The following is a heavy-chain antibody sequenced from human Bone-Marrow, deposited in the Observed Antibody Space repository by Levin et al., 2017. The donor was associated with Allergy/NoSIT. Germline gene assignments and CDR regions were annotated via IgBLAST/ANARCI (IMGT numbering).Heavy chain of an antibody. CDR3: ARGLDYAKTGY. CDR2: IHPSGST. D-gene: IGHD3/OR15-3a*01. J-gene: IGHJ4*02. V-gene: IGHV4-34*01. CDR1: GGSFSGYY. Sequence: SCAVYGGSFSGYYWNWIRQPPGKGLEWIGEIHPSGSTNYNPSLTSRVTMSLDTSRNHFSLNLNSVTAADTAVYYCARGLDYAKTGYWGQGTLVTVSS.